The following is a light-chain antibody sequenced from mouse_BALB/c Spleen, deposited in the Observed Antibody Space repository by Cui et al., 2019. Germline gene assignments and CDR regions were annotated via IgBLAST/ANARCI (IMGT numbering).Light chain of an antibody. CDR3: QQWSSNPFT. CDR2: DTS. J-gene: IGKJ4*01. CDR1: SSVSY. V-gene: IGKV4-59*01. Sequence: QIVLTQSPAILSASPGEKVTMTSSASSSVSYMHWYQQKSGTSPKRWIYDTSKLASGVPARFSGSGSGTSYSLTISSMEAEDAATYYCQQWSSNPFTFGSGTKLEIK.